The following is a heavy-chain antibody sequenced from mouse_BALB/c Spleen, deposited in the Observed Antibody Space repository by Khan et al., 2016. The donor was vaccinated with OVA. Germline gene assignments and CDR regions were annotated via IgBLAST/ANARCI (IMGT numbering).Heavy chain of an antibody. J-gene: IGHJ3*01. CDR1: AFNIKDYY. Sequence: VQLQQSGAELVRPGALVKLSCKASAFNIKDYYMHWVKQRPEQGLEWIGWIDPENGETIYDPKFQGKASITENTSSNTAYLQLSSLTSYDTAVYFCTRSGYSAWFAYWGQGTPVTVSA. CDR3: TRSGYSAWFAY. CDR2: IDPENGET. V-gene: IGHV14-1*02.